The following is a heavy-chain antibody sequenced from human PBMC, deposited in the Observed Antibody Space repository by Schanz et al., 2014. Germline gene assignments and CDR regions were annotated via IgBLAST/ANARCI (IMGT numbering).Heavy chain of an antibody. Sequence: QVHLVQSGAEVHKPGASLKISCKASGYTFTNFFLHWVRQAPGQGLEWMGRIVPIAGITNYAQQFQGRVTMTADTSTSTAYMDLRSLRSDDTAVYYCARSNYYDNSDYYNAFDYWGQGTLXTVSS. CDR2: IVPIAGIT. CDR1: GYTFTNFF. V-gene: IGHV1-46*01. D-gene: IGHD3-22*01. CDR3: ARSNYYDNSDYYNAFDY. J-gene: IGHJ4*02.